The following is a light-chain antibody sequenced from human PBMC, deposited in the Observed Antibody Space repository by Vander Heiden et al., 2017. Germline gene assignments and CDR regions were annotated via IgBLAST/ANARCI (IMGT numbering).Light chain of an antibody. J-gene: IGKJ4*01. Sequence: DIQMTPCPSFLCASVGDTVTITCQASQDISNYLNRYQEEPWKAPKLLIYDASHLETGVPSRFSGSGSGTDFTFTISSLQPEDFTTYYCQQYDNVPLTFGGGTKVEIK. CDR3: QQYDNVPLT. V-gene: IGKV1-33*01. CDR2: DAS. CDR1: QDISNY.